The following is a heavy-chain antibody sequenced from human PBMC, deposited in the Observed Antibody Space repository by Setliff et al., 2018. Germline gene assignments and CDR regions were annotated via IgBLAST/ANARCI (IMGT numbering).Heavy chain of an antibody. CDR3: ARRETYYNFWSGYYAY. D-gene: IGHD3-3*01. J-gene: IGHJ4*02. Sequence: SETLSLTCAVSGGSISSHYWSWIRQPPGKGLEWIGYIYYSGSTNYNPSLKSRVTISVDMSKNQFSLKLSSVTAADTAVYYCARRETYYNFWSGYYAYWGQGTLVTVSS. CDR2: IYYSGST. CDR1: GGSISSHY. V-gene: IGHV4-59*11.